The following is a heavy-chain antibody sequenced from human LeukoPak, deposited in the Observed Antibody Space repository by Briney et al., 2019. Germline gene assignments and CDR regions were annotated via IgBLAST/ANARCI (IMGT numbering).Heavy chain of an antibody. CDR2: INWNGGST. D-gene: IGHD3-9*01. J-gene: IGHJ4*02. V-gene: IGHV3-20*04. CDR3: AREDYDILTGYSGITY. CDR1: GFTFDDYG. Sequence: PGGPLRLSCAAPGFTFDDYGMSWVRQAPGKGLEWVSGINWNGGSTGYADSVKGRFTISRDNAKNSLYLQMNSLRAEDTALYYCAREDYDILTGYSGITYWGQGTLVTVSS.